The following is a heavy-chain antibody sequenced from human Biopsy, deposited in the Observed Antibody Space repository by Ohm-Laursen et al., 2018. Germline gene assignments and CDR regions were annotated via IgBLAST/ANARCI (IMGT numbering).Heavy chain of an antibody. J-gene: IGHJ4*02. D-gene: IGHD6-19*01. CDR3: AKASGYSSGWPIDY. CDR1: GFTFENYA. V-gene: IGHV3-9*01. Sequence: SSLRLSCAASGFTFENYAMNWVRHAPGKGLEWVSGISWNSGSVVYADSVKGRFTISRDNAKNSLYLQMHSLRAEDTAFYYCAKASGYSSGWPIDYWGQGNLVTVSS. CDR2: ISWNSGSV.